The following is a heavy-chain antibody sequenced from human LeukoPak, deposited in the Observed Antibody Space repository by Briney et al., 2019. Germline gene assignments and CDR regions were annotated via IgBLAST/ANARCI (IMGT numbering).Heavy chain of an antibody. J-gene: IGHJ4*02. CDR1: GYTFTSYG. Sequence: ALVKVSCKPSGYTFTSYGISWVRQAPGQGLEWMGWISAYNGNTNYAQKLQGRVTMTTDTSTSTAYMELRSLRSDDTAVYYCARAEEHYDGSGYSFDYWGQGTLVTVSS. D-gene: IGHD3-22*01. CDR2: ISAYNGNT. CDR3: ARAEEHYDGSGYSFDY. V-gene: IGHV1-18*01.